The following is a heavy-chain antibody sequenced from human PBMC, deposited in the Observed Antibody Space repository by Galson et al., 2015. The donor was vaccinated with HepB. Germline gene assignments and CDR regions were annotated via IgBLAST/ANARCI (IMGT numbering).Heavy chain of an antibody. CDR1: GFIFSSSG. Sequence: SLRLSCAASGFIFSSSGMSCVRQAPGKGREWVSIISGCGGSTSYVDSVKGQVTISRENSKNTMYLQMNSLRAEDTAVNYCAKDRQWLRPYYFDYWGQGTLVTVSS. D-gene: IGHD5-12*01. J-gene: IGHJ4*02. V-gene: IGHV3-23*01. CDR2: ISGCGGST. CDR3: AKDRQWLRPYYFDY.